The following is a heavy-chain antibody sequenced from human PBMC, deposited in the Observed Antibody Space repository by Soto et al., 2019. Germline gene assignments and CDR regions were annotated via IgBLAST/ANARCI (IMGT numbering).Heavy chain of an antibody. CDR2: IYHSGST. D-gene: IGHD2-15*01. V-gene: IGHV4-30-2*01. CDR1: GGSISSGGYS. CDR3: ARGQVVAAQH. Sequence: QLQLQESGSGLVKPSQTLALPCAVSGGSISSGGYSWSSIRQPPGKGLEWIGYIYHSGSTYYNPSIKTRITISVARTKNQFSLKLSSVTAADTAVYYCARGQVVAAQHWGQGTLVTVSS. J-gene: IGHJ4*02.